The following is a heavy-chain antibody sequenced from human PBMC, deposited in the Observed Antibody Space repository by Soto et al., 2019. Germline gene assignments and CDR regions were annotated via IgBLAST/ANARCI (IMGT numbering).Heavy chain of an antibody. V-gene: IGHV3-53*01. J-gene: IGHJ1*01. CDR2: IYSGGST. CDR1: GFTVSSNY. D-gene: IGHD3-22*01. CDR3: ARDGVESGYPEYCQL. Sequence: EVQLVESGGGLIQPGGSLRLSCAASGFTVSSNYMSWVRQAPGKGLEWVSVIYSGGSTYYADSVKGRFTISRDNSKNTVLLKMNSLRAADTAVYYGARDGVESGYPEYCQLGGQGTVVTVSS.